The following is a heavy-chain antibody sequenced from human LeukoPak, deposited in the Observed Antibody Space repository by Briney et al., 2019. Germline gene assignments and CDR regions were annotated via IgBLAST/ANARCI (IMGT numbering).Heavy chain of an antibody. CDR2: ISGRGGNT. Sequence: GGSLRLSCASSGFTFSSYVMTWVRQAPGKGLEWVSAISGRGGNTYYADSVKGRFTISRDNSKNTLYLQMNSLRAEDTAIYYCAKAPPYCGGDCYSWYFDYWGQGTLVTVSS. V-gene: IGHV3-23*01. J-gene: IGHJ4*02. CDR1: GFTFSSYV. CDR3: AKAPPYCGGDCYSWYFDY. D-gene: IGHD2-21*02.